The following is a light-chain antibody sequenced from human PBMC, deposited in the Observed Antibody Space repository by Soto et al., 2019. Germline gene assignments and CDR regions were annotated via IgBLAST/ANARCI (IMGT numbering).Light chain of an antibody. V-gene: IGLV2-23*02. CDR2: GVT. CDR1: NSDIGSYNL. J-gene: IGLJ3*02. CDR3: RTYAGSSTLA. Sequence: HSALTKPASLSGSPGQSITISCTGTNSDIGSYNLVSWYQHHPGKAPKHIIYGVTKQPLGVSNCFSGSKSSNTASLTISGLQAEDEADYCCRTYAGSSTLAFGGGTKLTVL.